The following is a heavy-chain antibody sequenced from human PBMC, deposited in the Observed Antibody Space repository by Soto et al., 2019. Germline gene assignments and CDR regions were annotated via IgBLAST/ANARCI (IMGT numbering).Heavy chain of an antibody. J-gene: IGHJ4*02. V-gene: IGHV1-18*01. CDR3: ARSRCSAMVTQDY. CDR1: GYTFSDYG. D-gene: IGHD2-2*01. CDR2: SAAYNDVT. Sequence: QVQLVQSGTEVKKPAASVKVSCKTSGYTFSDYGVTWVRQAPGEGLQWMGWSAAYNDVTHYAQKFLGRVTMFTDTTTSTGYMGLRSLRSGDTAVYYCARSRCSAMVTQDYWGQGTLVTVSS.